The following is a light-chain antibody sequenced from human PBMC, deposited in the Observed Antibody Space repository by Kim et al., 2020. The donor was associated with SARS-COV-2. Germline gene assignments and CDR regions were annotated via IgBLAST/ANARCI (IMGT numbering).Light chain of an antibody. J-gene: IGLJ2*01. Sequence: GQWITISCAGMNRDVGNYNLVSWYQQHPGTAPKLLIYEVTQRPSGVSTRFSGSKSGNTASLRISGLQADDAADYFCCSYAGSSTLIFGGGTQLTVL. V-gene: IGLV2-23*02. CDR1: NRDVGNYNL. CDR3: CSYAGSSTLI. CDR2: EVT.